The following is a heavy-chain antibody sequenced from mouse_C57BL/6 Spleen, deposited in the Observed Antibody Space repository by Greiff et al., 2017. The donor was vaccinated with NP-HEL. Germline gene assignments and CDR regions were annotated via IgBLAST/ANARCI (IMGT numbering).Heavy chain of an antibody. V-gene: IGHV5-17*01. D-gene: IGHD2-1*01. CDR2: ISSGSSTI. CDR3: ARFLLGAFDY. CDR1: GFTFSDYG. J-gene: IGHJ2*01. Sequence: EVHLVESGGGLVKPGGSLKLSCAASGFTFSDYGMHWVRQAPEKGLEWVAYISSGSSTIYYADTVKGRFTISRDNAKNTLFLQMTSLRSEDTAMYYCARFLLGAFDYWGQGTTLTVSS.